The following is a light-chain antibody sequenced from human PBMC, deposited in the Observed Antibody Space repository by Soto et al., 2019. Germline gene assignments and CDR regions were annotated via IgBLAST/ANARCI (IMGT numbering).Light chain of an antibody. J-gene: IGLJ1*01. Sequence: QSALTQPASVSGSPGQSITISCTGTSSDVGGYNYVSWYQQHPGKAPKLMIYEVSNRPSGVSNRFSGSKSGNTASLTISGPQPENEGNYNGGSYQTSSTHCVFGPGTTVTAL. V-gene: IGLV2-14*01. CDR3: GSYQTSSTHCV. CDR1: SSDVGGYNY. CDR2: EVS.